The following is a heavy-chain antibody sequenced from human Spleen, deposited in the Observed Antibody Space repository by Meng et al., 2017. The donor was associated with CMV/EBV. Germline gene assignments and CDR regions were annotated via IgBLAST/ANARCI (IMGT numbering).Heavy chain of an antibody. Sequence: ASVKVSCKASGYIFTSYGISWVRQAPGQGLEWMGIINPSGDRTRYAQEFQGRVTMTRDTSTTTDYLDLSSLRSDDTAVYYCARAWSEGYSFDHWGQGTLVTVSS. CDR2: INPSGDRT. D-gene: IGHD3-3*01. CDR3: ARAWSEGYSFDH. CDR1: GYIFTSYG. V-gene: IGHV1-46*01. J-gene: IGHJ4*02.